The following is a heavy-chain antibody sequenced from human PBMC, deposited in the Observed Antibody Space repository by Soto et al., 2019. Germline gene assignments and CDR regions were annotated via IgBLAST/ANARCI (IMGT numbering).Heavy chain of an antibody. CDR2: IYPGDSDT. V-gene: IGHV5-51*01. D-gene: IGHD1-26*01. CDR3: VCSGRSSTLFDY. CDR1: GYNFAAYW. Sequence: GESLKISCKGSGYNFAAYWIGWLRQMPGKGLEWMGIIYPGDSDTRYSPSVQGQVTISADKSIYTAYLQWSGLEASDTAMYYCVCSGRSSTLFDYWGQGTLVTVSS. J-gene: IGHJ4*02.